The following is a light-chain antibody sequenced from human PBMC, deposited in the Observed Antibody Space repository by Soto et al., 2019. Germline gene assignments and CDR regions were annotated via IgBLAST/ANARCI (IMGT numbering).Light chain of an antibody. CDR1: SSDVGDYDS. V-gene: IGLV2-8*01. Sequence: QSALTQPPSASGSPGQSVTISCTGTSSDVGDYDSVSWYQHHPGKAPQAVIYEVNKRPSGVPDRFSGSKSGNTASLTISGLQAEDEGDYYCSAYAGGNKYVFGSGTKVTVL. CDR3: SAYAGGNKYV. J-gene: IGLJ1*01. CDR2: EVN.